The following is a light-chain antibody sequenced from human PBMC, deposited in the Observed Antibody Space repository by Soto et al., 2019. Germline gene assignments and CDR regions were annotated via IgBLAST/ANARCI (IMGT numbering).Light chain of an antibody. CDR1: QGISSW. Sequence: DIQMAQSPSSVSASVGDRVTITCRASQGISSWLAWYQQKPGKAPKLLIYASSSLQSGVPSMFNVXGXXTXFTLTISSLQPEDFATYYCQQANSFPRTVGGGTKV. J-gene: IGKJ4*01. CDR3: QQANSFPRT. CDR2: ASS. V-gene: IGKV1-12*01.